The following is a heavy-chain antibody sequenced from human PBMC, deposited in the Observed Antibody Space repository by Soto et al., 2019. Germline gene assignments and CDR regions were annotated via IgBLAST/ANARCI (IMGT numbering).Heavy chain of an antibody. CDR3: ARHYDSSDRRPFDL. V-gene: IGHV3-48*03. CDR2: ISSSGSTI. D-gene: IGHD3-22*01. J-gene: IGHJ2*01. CDR1: GFTFSSYE. Sequence: PGGSLRLSCAASGFTFSSYEMNWVRQAPGKGLEWVSYISSSGSTIYYADSVKGRFTISRGNAKNSLYLQMNSLRAEDTAVYYCARHYDSSDRRPFDLWGRGTLVTVSS.